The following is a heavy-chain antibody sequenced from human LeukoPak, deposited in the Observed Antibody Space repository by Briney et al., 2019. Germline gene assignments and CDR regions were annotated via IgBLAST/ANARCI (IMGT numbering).Heavy chain of an antibody. D-gene: IGHD6-19*01. CDR3: ARSYSSGWYRWWYFDY. CDR1: GGSISSGGYS. Sequence: SQTLSLTRAVSGGSISSGGYSWSWIRQPPGKGLEWIGYIYHSGSTYYNPSLKSRVTISVDRSKNQFSLKLSSVTAADTAVYYCARSYSSGWYRWWYFDYWGQGTLVTVSS. CDR2: IYHSGST. V-gene: IGHV4-30-2*01. J-gene: IGHJ4*02.